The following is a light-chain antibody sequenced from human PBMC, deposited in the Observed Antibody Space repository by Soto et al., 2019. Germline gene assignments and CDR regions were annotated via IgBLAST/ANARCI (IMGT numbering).Light chain of an antibody. CDR1: SSNIGNNY. V-gene: IGLV1-51*02. Sequence: QSVLTQPPSVSAAPGQKVTISCSGSSSNIGNNYVSWYQQLPGTAPKLLIYENNKRPSGIPDRFSGSKSGTSATLGITGLQNGDEADYYCGTWYSSLSALVFGGGTKVTVL. CDR3: GTWYSSLSALV. J-gene: IGLJ2*01. CDR2: ENN.